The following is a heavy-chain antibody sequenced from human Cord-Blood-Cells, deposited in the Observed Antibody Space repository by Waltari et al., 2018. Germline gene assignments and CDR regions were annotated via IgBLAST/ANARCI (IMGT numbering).Heavy chain of an antibody. CDR1: GFTFSSFW. V-gene: IGHV3-7*01. Sequence: EVQLVESGGGLVQPGGSLRLSCAASGFTFSSFWMSWVRQAPGKGLEWVANIKQDGREKYYVDSVKGRFTISRDNAKNSLYPQMNSLRAEDTAVYYCARDGIAARRRGFDYWGQGTLVTVSS. CDR2: IKQDGREK. D-gene: IGHD6-6*01. J-gene: IGHJ4*02. CDR3: ARDGIAARRRGFDY.